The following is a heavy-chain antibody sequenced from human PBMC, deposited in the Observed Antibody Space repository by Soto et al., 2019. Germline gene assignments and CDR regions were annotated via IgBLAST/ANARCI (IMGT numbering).Heavy chain of an antibody. V-gene: IGHV3-72*01. CDR2: IRNKVNSYTT. CDR1: GFTFSDHY. Sequence: LRLSCVASGFTFSDHYMDWVRQAPGKGLEWVGRIRNKVNSYTTEYAASVKGRFSISRDDSKNSLFLQMNSLKTEDTAVYYCARDGGRELPFFDYWGQGTLVTVSS. CDR3: ARDGGRELPFFDY. D-gene: IGHD3-10*01. J-gene: IGHJ4*02.